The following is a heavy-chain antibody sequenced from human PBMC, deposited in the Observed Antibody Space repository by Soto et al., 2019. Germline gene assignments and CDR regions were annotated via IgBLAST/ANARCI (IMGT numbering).Heavy chain of an antibody. Sequence: EVQLVESGGGLVQPGRSLRLSCAASGFTFDDYAMHWVRQAPGKGLEWVSGISWNSGSIGYADSVKGRFTISRDNAKNSLYLQMNSLRAEDTALYYCAKVSVRHYYDSSVDYWGQGTLVTVSS. J-gene: IGHJ4*02. CDR1: GFTFDDYA. CDR2: ISWNSGSI. V-gene: IGHV3-9*01. CDR3: AKVSVRHYYDSSVDY. D-gene: IGHD3-22*01.